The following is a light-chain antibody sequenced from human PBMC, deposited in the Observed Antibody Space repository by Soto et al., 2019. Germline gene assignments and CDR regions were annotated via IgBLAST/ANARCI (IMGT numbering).Light chain of an antibody. V-gene: IGKV1-12*01. CDR3: QQSYSRPRT. Sequence: DIPMTQSPSSLSSSVGDRVTITFRASQRINSWLAWYQQRPGKAPKLLIYTASSLESGVPSRFSGSGSGTDFTLTIASLQPEDFATYFCQQSYSRPRTFGQGTKVDIK. J-gene: IGKJ1*01. CDR1: QRINSW. CDR2: TAS.